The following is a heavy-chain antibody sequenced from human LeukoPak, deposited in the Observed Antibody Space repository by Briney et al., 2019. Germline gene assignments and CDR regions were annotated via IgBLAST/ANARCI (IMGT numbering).Heavy chain of an antibody. D-gene: IGHD4-11*01. Sequence: GGSLRLSCAASEFTFSNYAMTWVRQAPVKGLEWVSAMSGGGGISSMSGSGGSTYYADSVKGRFTISRDNSKKTLYLQMDSLRAEDTAVYYCARDQTTVSLRKYYYYYMDVWGKGTTVTVSS. CDR3: ARDQTTVSLRKYYYYYMDV. CDR1: EFTFSNYA. J-gene: IGHJ6*03. V-gene: IGHV3-23*01. CDR2: MSGGGGISSMSGSGGST.